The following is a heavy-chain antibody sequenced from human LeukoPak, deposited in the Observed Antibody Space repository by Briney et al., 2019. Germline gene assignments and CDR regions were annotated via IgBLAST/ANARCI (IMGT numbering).Heavy chain of an antibody. CDR1: GGSFSGYY. J-gene: IGHJ4*02. CDR2: INHSGST. CDR3: ARGLPAVTTVTTFDY. D-gene: IGHD4-17*01. Sequence: SETLSLTCAVYGGSFSGYYWSWIRQPPGKGLEWTGEINHSGSTNYNPSLKSRVTISVDTSKNQFSLKLSSVTAADTAVYYCARGLPAVTTVTTFDYWGQGTLVTVSS. V-gene: IGHV4-34*01.